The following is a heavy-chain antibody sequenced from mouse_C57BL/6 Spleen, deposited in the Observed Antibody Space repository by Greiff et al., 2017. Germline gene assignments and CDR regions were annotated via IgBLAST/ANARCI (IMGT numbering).Heavy chain of an antibody. D-gene: IGHD1-1*01. Sequence: VQRVESDAELVKPGASVKISCKVSGYTFTDHTIHWMKQRPEQGLDWIGYIYPRDGSTKYNEKFKGKATLTADKSSSTAYMQLNSLTSEESAVYFCARSDYYGSSYGYFDVWGTGTTVTVSS. CDR1: GYTFTDHT. J-gene: IGHJ1*03. V-gene: IGHV1-78*01. CDR2: IYPRDGST. CDR3: ARSDYYGSSYGYFDV.